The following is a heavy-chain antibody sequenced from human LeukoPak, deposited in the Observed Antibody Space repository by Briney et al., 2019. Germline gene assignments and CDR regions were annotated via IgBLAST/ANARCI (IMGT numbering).Heavy chain of an antibody. Sequence: SQTLSLTCTVSGASFSSGDQYWNWIRQSPGKGLEWIGSIHPSGTLYNNPSLESRVTMSMDTSKNQFSLNLNSVTAADTAVYFCSRGMDSRKLGYWGQGTLVTVSS. CDR1: GASFSSGDQY. V-gene: IGHV4-31*03. J-gene: IGHJ4*02. CDR3: SRGMDSRKLGY. CDR2: IHPSGTL. D-gene: IGHD3-22*01.